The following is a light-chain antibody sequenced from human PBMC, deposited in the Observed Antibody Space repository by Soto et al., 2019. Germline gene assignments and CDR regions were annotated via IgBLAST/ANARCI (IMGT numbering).Light chain of an antibody. CDR1: SSNIGSST. CDR2: TIN. V-gene: IGLV1-44*01. CDR3: AAWDDSLNGVV. J-gene: IGLJ3*02. Sequence: QSVLTQPPSASGTPGQRVTISCSGSSSNIGSSTVNWYQQLPGTAPKLLIYTINQRPSGVPDRFSGSRSGTSASLAISGLQSEDEAHYYCAAWDDSLNGVVFGGGTKLTV.